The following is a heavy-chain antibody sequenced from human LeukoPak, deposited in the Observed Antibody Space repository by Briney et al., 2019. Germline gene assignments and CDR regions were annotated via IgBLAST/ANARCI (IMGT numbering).Heavy chain of an antibody. CDR3: ARALAWDFSATLFDY. CDR2: INHSGST. Sequence: PSETLSLTCAVYGGSFSGYYWSWIRQPPGKGLEWIGEINHSGSTNYNPSLKSRVTISVDTSKNQFSLKLSSVTAADTAVYYCARALAWDFSATLFDYWGQGTLVTVSS. CDR1: GGSFSGYY. D-gene: IGHD3-3*01. V-gene: IGHV4-34*01. J-gene: IGHJ4*02.